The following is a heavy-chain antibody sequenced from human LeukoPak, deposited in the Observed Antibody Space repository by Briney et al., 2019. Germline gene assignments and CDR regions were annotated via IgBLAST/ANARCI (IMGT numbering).Heavy chain of an antibody. CDR3: AREENDERGWYYFDY. J-gene: IGHJ4*02. Sequence: GGSLRLSCAASGFTVSSNYMSWVRQAPGKGLEWVSVIYSGGSTYYADSVKGRFTISRDNSKNTLYLQMNSLRAEDTAVYYCAREENDERGWYYFDYWGQGTLVTVSS. V-gene: IGHV3-53*01. CDR2: IYSGGST. CDR1: GFTVSSNY. D-gene: IGHD6-19*01.